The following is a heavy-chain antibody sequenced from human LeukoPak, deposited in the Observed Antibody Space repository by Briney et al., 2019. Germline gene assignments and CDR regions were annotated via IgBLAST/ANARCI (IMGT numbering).Heavy chain of an antibody. Sequence: PSETLFLTCTVSGGSISSYYWSWIRQPPGKGLEWIGYIYYSGSTNYNPSLKSRVTISVDTSKNQFSLRLSSVTAADTAVYYCARAGYYDSSGYFPEYNFDYWGQGTLVTVSS. CDR3: ARAGYYDSSGYFPEYNFDY. D-gene: IGHD3-22*01. V-gene: IGHV4-59*01. J-gene: IGHJ4*02. CDR2: IYYSGST. CDR1: GGSISSYY.